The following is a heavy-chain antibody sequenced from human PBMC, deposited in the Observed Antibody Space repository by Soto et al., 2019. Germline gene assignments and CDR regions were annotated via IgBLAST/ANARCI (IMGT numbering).Heavy chain of an antibody. V-gene: IGHV4-39*01. CDR2: IYYSGST. J-gene: IGHJ3*02. CDR3: ARSVTTGVRTNLNAFDI. D-gene: IGHD4-17*01. CDR1: GGSISSSSYY. Sequence: SETLSLTCTVSGGSISSSSYYWGWIRQPPGKGLEWIGSIYYSGSTYYNPSLKSRVTISVDTSKNQFSLKLSSVTAADTAVYYCARSVTTGVRTNLNAFDIWGQGTMGTVSS.